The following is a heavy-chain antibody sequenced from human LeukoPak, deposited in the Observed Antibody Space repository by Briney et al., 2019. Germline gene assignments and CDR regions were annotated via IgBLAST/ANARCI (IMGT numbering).Heavy chain of an antibody. CDR2: IYYSGST. V-gene: IGHV4-31*03. Sequence: SQTLSLTFTVSGGSISSGGYYWSWIRQHPGKGLEWIGYIYYSGSTYYNPSLKSRVTISVDTSKNQFSLKLSSVTAADTAVYYCAKTVPPRGMDVWGQGTTVTVSS. CDR3: AKTVPPRGMDV. D-gene: IGHD4-17*01. CDR1: GGSISSGGYY. J-gene: IGHJ6*02.